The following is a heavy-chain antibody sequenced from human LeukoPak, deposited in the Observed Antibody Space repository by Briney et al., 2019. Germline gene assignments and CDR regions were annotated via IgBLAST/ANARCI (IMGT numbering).Heavy chain of an antibody. D-gene: IGHD5-24*01. CDR3: ARGRRRDGYSFIREEYYFDY. Sequence: SETLSLTCAVCGGSFSGYYWSWIRQPPGKGLEWIGEINHSGSTNYNPSLKSRVTISVDTSKNQFSLKLSSVTAADTAVYYCARGRRRDGYSFIREEYYFDYWGQGTLVTVSS. CDR1: GGSFSGYY. J-gene: IGHJ4*02. V-gene: IGHV4-34*01. CDR2: INHSGST.